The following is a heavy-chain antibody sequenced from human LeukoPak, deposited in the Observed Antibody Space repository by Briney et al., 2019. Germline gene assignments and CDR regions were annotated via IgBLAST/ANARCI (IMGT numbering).Heavy chain of an antibody. CDR3: AKDVPRQSSSGYYASGLYFDY. D-gene: IGHD3-22*01. J-gene: IGHJ4*02. V-gene: IGHV3-23*01. CDR2: ISGSGGSA. CDR1: GFTFSSYA. Sequence: GGSLRLSCAASGFTFSSYAMSWVRQAPGKGLEWVSAISGSGGSAYYADSVKGRFTISRDNSKNTLYLQMNSLRAEDTAVYYCAKDVPRQSSSGYYASGLYFDYWGQGTLVTVSS.